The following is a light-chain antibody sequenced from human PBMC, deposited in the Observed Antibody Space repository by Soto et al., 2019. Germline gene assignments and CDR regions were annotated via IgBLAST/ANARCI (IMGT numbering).Light chain of an antibody. CDR2: DVR. CDR3: SSYTSSSTLV. J-gene: IGLJ1*01. CDR1: SSDVGYYNY. Sequence: QSALTQPASVSGSPGQSITISCTGTSSDVGYYNYVSWYQQHPVKAPKLMIYDVRYRPSGVSDRFSGSKSGNTASLTLSGLQAEDEADYYCSSYTSSSTLVFGTGTKVTVL. V-gene: IGLV2-14*03.